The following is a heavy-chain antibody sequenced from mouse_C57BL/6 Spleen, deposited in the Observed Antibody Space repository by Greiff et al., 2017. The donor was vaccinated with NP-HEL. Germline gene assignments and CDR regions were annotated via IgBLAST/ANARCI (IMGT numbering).Heavy chain of an antibody. V-gene: IGHV1-55*01. CDR3: ARASSDGYYGAY. Sequence: QVQLKQPGAELVKPGASVKMSCKASGYTFTSYWITWVKQRPGQGLEWIGDIYPGSGSTNYNEKFKSKATLTVDTSSSTAYMQLSSLTSEDSAVYYCARASSDGYYGAYWGQGTLVTVSA. D-gene: IGHD2-3*01. J-gene: IGHJ3*01. CDR1: GYTFTSYW. CDR2: IYPGSGST.